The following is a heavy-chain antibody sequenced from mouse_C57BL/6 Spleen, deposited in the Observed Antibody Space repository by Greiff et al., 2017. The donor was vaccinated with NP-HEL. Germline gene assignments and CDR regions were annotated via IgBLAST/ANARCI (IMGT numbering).Heavy chain of an antibody. CDR1: GFNIKDYY. J-gene: IGHJ3*01. D-gene: IGHD1-1*01. CDR2: IDPEDGDT. V-gene: IGHV14-1*01. CDR3: TRYYGSLAWFAY. Sequence: EVKLQESGAELVRPGASVKLSCTASGFNIKDYYMHWVKQRPEQGLEWIGRIDPEDGDTEYAPKFQGKATMTADTSSNTAYLQLSSLTSEDTAVYYCTRYYGSLAWFAYWGQGTLVTVSA.